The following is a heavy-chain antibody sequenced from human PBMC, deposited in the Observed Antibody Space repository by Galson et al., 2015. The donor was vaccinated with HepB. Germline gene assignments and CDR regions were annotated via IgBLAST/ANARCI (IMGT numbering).Heavy chain of an antibody. CDR2: IGTAGDP. D-gene: IGHD6-19*01. CDR1: GFTFSSYD. V-gene: IGHV3-13*05. J-gene: IGHJ2*01. CDR3: ARDKAVAGTGDWYFDL. Sequence: SLRLSCAASGFTFSSYDMHWVRQATGKGLEWVSAIGTAGDPYYPGSVKGRFTISRENAKNSLYLQMNSLRAGDTAVYYCARDKAVAGTGDWYFDLWGRGTLVTVSS.